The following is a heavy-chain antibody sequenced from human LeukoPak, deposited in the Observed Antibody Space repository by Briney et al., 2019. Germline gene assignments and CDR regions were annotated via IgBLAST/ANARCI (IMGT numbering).Heavy chain of an antibody. CDR3: ARHGKTTVTPRAFLPFDY. CDR1: GGSISSYY. D-gene: IGHD4-17*01. J-gene: IGHJ4*02. V-gene: IGHV4-59*08. CDR2: INYSGST. Sequence: SETLSLTCTVSGGSISSYYWSWIRQPPGKGLEWIGYINYSGSTNYNPSLKSRVTISVDTSKNQFSLKLSSVTAADTAVYYCARHGKTTVTPRAFLPFDYWGQGTLVTVSS.